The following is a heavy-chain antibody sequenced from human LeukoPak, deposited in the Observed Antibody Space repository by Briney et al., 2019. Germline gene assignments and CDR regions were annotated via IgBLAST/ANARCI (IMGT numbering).Heavy chain of an antibody. CDR1: GFTFDDYA. J-gene: IGHJ4*02. CDR2: ISWNSGSI. V-gene: IGHV3-9*01. CDR3: AKDSGPVFRYFDY. Sequence: PGGSLSLSCAASGFTFDDYAMHWVRQAPGKGLEWVSGISWNSGSIGYADSVKGRFTISRDNAKNSLYLQMNSLRAEDTALYYCAKDSGPVFRYFDYWGQGTLVTVSS. D-gene: IGHD3-10*01.